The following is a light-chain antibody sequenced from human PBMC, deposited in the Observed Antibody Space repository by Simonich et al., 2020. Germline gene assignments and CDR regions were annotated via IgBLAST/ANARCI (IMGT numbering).Light chain of an antibody. Sequence: SYVLTQPPSVSVAPGKTARITCGGNNIGSKSVNWYQQKPGQAPVLVVYDDSDRPARIPARISGSNSGNTANLTISRVEAGDEADYYCQVWDSSSDVVFGGGTKLTVL. CDR3: QVWDSSSDVV. CDR2: DDS. J-gene: IGLJ2*01. V-gene: IGLV3-21*03. CDR1: NIGSKS.